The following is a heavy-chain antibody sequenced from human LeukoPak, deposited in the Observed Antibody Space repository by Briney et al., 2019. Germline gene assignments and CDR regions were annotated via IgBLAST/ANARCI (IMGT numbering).Heavy chain of an antibody. CDR1: GFTFSSYS. CDR3: ATVVRGYCSGGSCHTVDY. J-gene: IGHJ4*02. CDR2: ISSSSSTI. V-gene: IGHV3-48*01. D-gene: IGHD2-15*01. Sequence: GGSLRLSCAASGFTFSSYSMNWVRQAPGKGLEWVSYISSSSSTIYYADSVKGRFTISRDNAKNSLYLQMNSLRAEDTAVYYCATVVRGYCSGGSCHTVDYWGQGTLVTVSS.